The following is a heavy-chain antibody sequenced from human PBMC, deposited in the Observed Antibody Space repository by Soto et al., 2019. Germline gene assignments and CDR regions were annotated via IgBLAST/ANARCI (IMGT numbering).Heavy chain of an antibody. CDR1: GFTFSSYG. V-gene: IGHV3-33*05. CDR2: IPYDGSYK. Sequence: QVQLVESGGGVVQPGRSLRLSCAASGFTFSSYGMHWVRQAPGKGLEWVAVIPYDGSYKHYADFAKGRFTISRDNSKNTLYLEMNSLRAEDTAVYYCAREDDYADNGLDYWGQGTLVTVSS. J-gene: IGHJ4*02. CDR3: AREDDYADNGLDY. D-gene: IGHD4-17*01.